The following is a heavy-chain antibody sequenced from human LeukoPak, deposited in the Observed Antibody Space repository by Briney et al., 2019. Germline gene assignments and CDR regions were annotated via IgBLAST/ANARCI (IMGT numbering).Heavy chain of an antibody. V-gene: IGHV1-2*02. D-gene: IGHD1-26*01. J-gene: IGHJ4*02. CDR3: ARPEPGGGSGSYQGTFDY. Sequence: ASVKVSCKASGHTFTGYYMHWVRQAPGQGLEWMGWINPNSGGTNYAQKFQGRVTMTRDTSISTAYMELSRLRSDDTAVYYCARPEPGGGSGSYQGTFDYWGQGTLVTVSS. CDR1: GHTFTGYY. CDR2: INPNSGGT.